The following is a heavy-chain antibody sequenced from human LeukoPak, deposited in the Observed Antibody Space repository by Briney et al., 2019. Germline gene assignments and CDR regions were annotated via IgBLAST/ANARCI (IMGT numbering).Heavy chain of an antibody. CDR1: GFTFSSYS. V-gene: IGHV3-30*03. CDR2: ISYDGSSQ. Sequence: GGSLRLSCAVSGFTFSSYSMSWVRQAPGKGLEWVAVISYDGSSQTYADSVKGRFTVSRDNSMNTLYLQTNSLRAEDTAVYYCARQGDSHFFDHWGQGTLVTVSS. J-gene: IGHJ4*02. CDR3: ARQGDSHFFDH. D-gene: IGHD3-3*02.